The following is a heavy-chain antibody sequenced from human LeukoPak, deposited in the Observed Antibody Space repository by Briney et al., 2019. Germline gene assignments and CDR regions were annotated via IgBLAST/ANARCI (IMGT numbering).Heavy chain of an antibody. Sequence: GGSLRLSCAASGFTFSNYGMHWVRQAPGKGLQWVAFIRYDASNKYYADSVKGRFTISRDNSKNTLYLQMNSLRAEDTAVYYCAKGCSSTSCYTWGFGAFDIWGQGTMVTVSS. V-gene: IGHV3-30*02. CDR3: AKGCSSTSCYTWGFGAFDI. D-gene: IGHD2-2*02. CDR1: GFTFSNYG. J-gene: IGHJ3*02. CDR2: IRYDASNK.